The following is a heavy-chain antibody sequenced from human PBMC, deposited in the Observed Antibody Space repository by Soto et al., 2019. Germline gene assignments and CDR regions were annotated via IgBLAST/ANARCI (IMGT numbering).Heavy chain of an antibody. J-gene: IGHJ5*02. CDR2: ISAYNGNT. CDR1: GYTFTSYG. Sequence: EASVKVSCKASGYTFTSYGISWVRQAPGQGLEWMGWISAYNGNTNYAQKLQGRVTMTRDTSTSTVYMELSSLRSEDTAVYYCARQSSGWYNWFDPWGQGTLVTVSS. D-gene: IGHD6-19*01. CDR3: ARQSSGWYNWFDP. V-gene: IGHV1-18*01.